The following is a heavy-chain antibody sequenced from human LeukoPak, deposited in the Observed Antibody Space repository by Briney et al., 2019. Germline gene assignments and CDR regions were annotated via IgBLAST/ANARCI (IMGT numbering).Heavy chain of an antibody. CDR2: IYYSGST. J-gene: IGHJ5*02. D-gene: IGHD6-13*01. CDR1: GGSISSYY. V-gene: IGHV4-59*08. CDR3: ARHGIAAAGRWIDP. Sequence: SETLSLTCTVSGGSISSYYWSWIRQPPGKGLEWIGYIYYSGSTNYNPSLKSRVTISVDTSKNQFSLKLSSVTAADTAVYYCARHGIAAAGRWIDPWGQGTLVTVSS.